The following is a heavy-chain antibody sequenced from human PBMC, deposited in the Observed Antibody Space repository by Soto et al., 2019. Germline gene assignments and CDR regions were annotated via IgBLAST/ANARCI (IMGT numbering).Heavy chain of an antibody. Sequence: EVHLVESGGGLLQPGGSLRLSCAASGFTFSMYWMHWVRQVPGKGPEWVSRINDDGSHTNYADSVKGRFTISRDNAKNTLYLQMNDLRAEDTAGYYCTRRPRSTSTGTGAFWGQGTLVTVSS. V-gene: IGHV3-74*01. CDR3: TRRPRSTSTGTGAF. CDR2: INDDGSHT. D-gene: IGHD1-1*01. CDR1: GFTFSMYW. J-gene: IGHJ4*02.